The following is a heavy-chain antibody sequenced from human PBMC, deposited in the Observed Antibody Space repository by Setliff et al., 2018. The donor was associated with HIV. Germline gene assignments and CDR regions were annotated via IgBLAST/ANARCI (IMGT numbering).Heavy chain of an antibody. V-gene: IGHV1-2*02. Sequence: ASVKVSCRASGYTLGGNYMHWVRQAPGQGLEWMGWINPNTGVTTYALRFQGRVTITRDTSISTAYMELSRLRSDDTAVYYCARGELGYCSITSCYAGWFDPWGLGTLVTV. CDR1: GYTLGGNY. CDR3: ARGELGYCSITSCYAGWFDP. D-gene: IGHD2-2*01. CDR2: INPNTGVT. J-gene: IGHJ5*02.